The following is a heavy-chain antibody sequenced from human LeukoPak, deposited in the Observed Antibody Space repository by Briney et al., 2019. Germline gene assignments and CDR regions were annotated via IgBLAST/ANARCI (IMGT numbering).Heavy chain of an antibody. CDR1: GFTVSSNY. J-gene: IGHJ3*02. CDR2: IYSGGST. D-gene: IGHD6-6*01. CDR3: ARDRSSSGAFDI. Sequence: GGSLRLSCAASGFTVSSNYMSWVRQAPGKGLEWVSVIYSGGSTYYADSVKGRFTISRDNAKNSLYLQMNSLRAEDTAVYYCARDRSSSGAFDIWGQGTMVTVSS. V-gene: IGHV3-66*01.